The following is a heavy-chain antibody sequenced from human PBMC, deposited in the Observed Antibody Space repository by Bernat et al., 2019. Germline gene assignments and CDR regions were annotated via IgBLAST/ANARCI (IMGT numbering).Heavy chain of an antibody. CDR1: GFTFSSYG. V-gene: IGHV3-33*01. J-gene: IGHJ4*02. D-gene: IGHD2-21*01. Sequence: QVQLVESGGGVVQPGRSLRLSCAASGFTFSSYGMHWVRQAPGKGLEWVAVIWYDGSNKYYADSVKGRFTISRDNSKNTLDLQMNSLRAEDTAVYYCARGVARGVFALGYWGQGTLVTVSS. CDR2: IWYDGSNK. CDR3: ARGVARGVFALGY.